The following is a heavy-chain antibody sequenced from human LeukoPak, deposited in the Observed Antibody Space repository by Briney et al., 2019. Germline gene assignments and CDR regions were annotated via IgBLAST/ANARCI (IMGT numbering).Heavy chain of an antibody. CDR2: ISTYNGNT. V-gene: IGHV1-18*01. CDR3: ARDTQDREMVTEMYAFDI. CDR1: GYTFGSYG. J-gene: IGHJ3*02. Sequence: GASVKVSCKASGYTFGSYGITWVRQAPGQGLEWVGWISTYNGNTDYAQRFQGRVTMTTDTSTNTAYMELRSLSSDDTAVYYWARDTQDREMVTEMYAFDIWGQGTMVTVSS. D-gene: IGHD5-24*01.